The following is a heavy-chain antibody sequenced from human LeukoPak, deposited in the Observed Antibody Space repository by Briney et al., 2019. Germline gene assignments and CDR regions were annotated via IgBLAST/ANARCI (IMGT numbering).Heavy chain of an antibody. V-gene: IGHV3-20*04. CDR1: GFTFDDYG. Sequence: GGSLRLSCAASGFTFDDYGMSWVRQAPGKGLEWVSGINWNGGSTGYADSVKGRFTISRDNAKNSLYLQMNSLRAEDTAVYYCARPTPRWFGELTPTIDYWGQGTLVTVSS. D-gene: IGHD3-10*01. CDR3: ARPTPRWFGELTPTIDY. J-gene: IGHJ4*02. CDR2: INWNGGST.